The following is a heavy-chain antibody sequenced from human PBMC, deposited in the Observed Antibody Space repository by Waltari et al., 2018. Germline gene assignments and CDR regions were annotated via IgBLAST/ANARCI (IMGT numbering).Heavy chain of an antibody. V-gene: IGHV4-34*01. Sequence: QVQLQQWGAGLLKPSETLSLTCAVYGGSFSGYYWSWIRPPPGKGLEWIGEINHSGSTNYNPSLKSRVTISVDTSKNQFSLKLSSVTAADTAVYYCARGLGYSYGLDGLGYWGQGTLVTVSS. CDR1: GGSFSGYY. D-gene: IGHD5-18*01. CDR2: INHSGST. CDR3: ARGLGYSYGLDGLGY. J-gene: IGHJ4*02.